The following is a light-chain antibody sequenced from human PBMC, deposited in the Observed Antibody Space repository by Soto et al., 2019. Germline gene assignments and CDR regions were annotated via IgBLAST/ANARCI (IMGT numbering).Light chain of an antibody. CDR1: SSDVGGSNY. CDR3: SPYTSSTTLGV. Sequence: QSALTQPASVSGSPGQSITISCTGTSSDVGGSNYVSWYQQHPGKAPKLMIYEVSNRPSGVSNRFSGSKSGNTASLTISGPQAEDGANYYCSPYTSSTTLGVFGTGTKLTVL. J-gene: IGLJ1*01. CDR2: EVS. V-gene: IGLV2-14*01.